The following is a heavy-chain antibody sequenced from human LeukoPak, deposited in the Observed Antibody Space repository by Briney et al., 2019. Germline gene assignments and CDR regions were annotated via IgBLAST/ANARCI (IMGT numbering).Heavy chain of an antibody. D-gene: IGHD6-19*01. Sequence: GGSLRLSCAASGFTFSSYGMDWVRQAPGKGLEWVSAISYDGSIQFYADSVKGRFTISRDTSKNTLYLQMNSLRAEDTAVYYCAKDRLDGSSWYFLDSWGLGTLVTVSS. CDR2: ISYDGSIQ. V-gene: IGHV3-30*18. CDR3: AKDRLDGSSWYFLDS. CDR1: GFTFSSYG. J-gene: IGHJ4*02.